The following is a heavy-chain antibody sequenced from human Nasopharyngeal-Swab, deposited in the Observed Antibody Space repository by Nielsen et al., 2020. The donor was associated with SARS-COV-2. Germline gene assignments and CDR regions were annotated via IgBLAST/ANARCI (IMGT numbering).Heavy chain of an antibody. Sequence: SETLSLTCAVYGGSFSDYYWTWIRQPPGKGLEWIGEINHRGTTNYNPSLKSRVSISVDTSKNQFSLRLNSVTAADTAVYYCARDKGFSMDVWGQGTTVTVSS. V-gene: IGHV4-34*01. J-gene: IGHJ6*02. CDR1: GGSFSDYY. CDR3: ARDKGFSMDV. CDR2: INHRGTT.